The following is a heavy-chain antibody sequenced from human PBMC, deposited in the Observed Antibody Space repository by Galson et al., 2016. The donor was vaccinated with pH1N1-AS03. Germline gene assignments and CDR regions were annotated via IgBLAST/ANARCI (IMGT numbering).Heavy chain of an antibody. J-gene: IGHJ6*02. CDR2: INAGNGNT. Sequence: SVKVSCKASGYTFISYVMHWVRQAPGQRLEWMGWINAGNGNTTYSQSFQGRVTITRDTSASKAYMEPSSLRSEDTAVYSCARGRGSYGMDVWGQGTTVTVSS. CDR3: ARGRGSYGMDV. D-gene: IGHD3-10*01. V-gene: IGHV1-3*01. CDR1: GYTFISYV.